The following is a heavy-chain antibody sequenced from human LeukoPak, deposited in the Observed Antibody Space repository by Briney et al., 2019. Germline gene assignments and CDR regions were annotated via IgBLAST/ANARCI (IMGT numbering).Heavy chain of an antibody. J-gene: IGHJ3*02. CDR2: ISSSSGYI. CDR1: GFTFSSYS. D-gene: IGHD3-22*01. Sequence: SGGSLRLSCAASGFTFSSYSMNWVRQAPGKGLEWVSSISSSSGYIYYADSVKGRFTISRDNAKNSLYLQMNSLRAEDAAVYYCARTVWYYYDSSGYSHAFDIWGQGTMVTVSS. CDR3: ARTVWYYYDSSGYSHAFDI. V-gene: IGHV3-21*01.